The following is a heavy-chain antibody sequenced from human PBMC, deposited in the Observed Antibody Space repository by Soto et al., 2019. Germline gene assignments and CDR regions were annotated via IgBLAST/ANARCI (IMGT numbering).Heavy chain of an antibody. Sequence: PGGSLRLSCAASGFTVSSNYMSRVRQAPGKGLEWVSVIYSGGSTYYADSVKGRFTISRDNSKNTLYLQMNTLRAEDTAVYYCARDTVTSYSGAFDIWGQGTMVTVSS. CDR2: IYSGGST. CDR3: ARDTVTSYSGAFDI. V-gene: IGHV3-53*01. J-gene: IGHJ3*02. D-gene: IGHD1-26*01. CDR1: GFTVSSNY.